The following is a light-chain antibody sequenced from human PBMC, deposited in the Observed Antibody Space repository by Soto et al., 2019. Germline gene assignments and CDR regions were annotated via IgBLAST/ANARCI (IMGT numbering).Light chain of an antibody. CDR3: SSYSSSTNLFV. V-gene: IGLV2-14*01. CDR1: SSDIGTYNY. Sequence: QSALTQPASVSGSPGQSITISCTGISSDIGTYNYVSWYQQHPGKAPKFIIYEGTNRPSGVSNRFSGSKSANTASLTISGLQAEDEADYYCSSYSSSTNLFVFGVGTKVTVL. CDR2: EGT. J-gene: IGLJ1*01.